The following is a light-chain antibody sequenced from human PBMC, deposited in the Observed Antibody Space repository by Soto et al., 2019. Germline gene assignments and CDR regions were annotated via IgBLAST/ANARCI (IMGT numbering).Light chain of an antibody. Sequence: PQPPSTLSSSVGERLTIPCGASQSVSSSLAWYQQKPGQAPRLLIYGASTMESGMSARFSGIGSGTEFTLTISSLQSEDFAVYYCQQYNSWPLTFGGGTKVDIK. J-gene: IGKJ4*02. V-gene: IGKV3-15*01. CDR1: QSVSSS. CDR3: QQYNSWPLT. CDR2: GAS.